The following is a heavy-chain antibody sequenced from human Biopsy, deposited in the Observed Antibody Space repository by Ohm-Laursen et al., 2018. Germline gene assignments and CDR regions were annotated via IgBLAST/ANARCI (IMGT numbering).Heavy chain of an antibody. CDR2: IIPVLRTT. Sequence: SVKVSCKAPTGTFNSYGIIWVRQAPGQGLEWMGRIIPVLRTTAYAQTFLGRVTVTAYSPTNTVDMGPANLTSDDTALCFCARETIRYQYPFDYWGQGTLVTVSS. V-gene: IGHV1-69*11. D-gene: IGHD2-2*01. CDR3: ARETIRYQYPFDY. J-gene: IGHJ4*02. CDR1: TGTFNSYG.